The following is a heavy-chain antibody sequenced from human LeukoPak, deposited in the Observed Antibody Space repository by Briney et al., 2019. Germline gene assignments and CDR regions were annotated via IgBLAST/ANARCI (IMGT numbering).Heavy chain of an antibody. CDR3: ATAPYYYDSSGYGPLAY. V-gene: IGHV1-69*04. J-gene: IGHJ4*02. CDR2: IIPILGIA. D-gene: IGHD3-22*01. CDR1: GGTFSSYA. Sequence: ASVKVSCKASGGTFSSYAISWVRQAPGQGLEWMGRIIPILGIANYAQKFQGRVTITADKSTSTAYMELSSLRSEDTAVYYCATAPYYYDSSGYGPLAYWGQGTLVTVSS.